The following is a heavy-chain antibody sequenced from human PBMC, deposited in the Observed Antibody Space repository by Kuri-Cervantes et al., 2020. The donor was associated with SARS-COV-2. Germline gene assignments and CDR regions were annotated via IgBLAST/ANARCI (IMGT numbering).Heavy chain of an antibody. V-gene: IGHV3-30*18. D-gene: IGHD6-13*01. CDR3: AKDHGPYSRATAYYGLDV. Sequence: LSLTYAASGFTFSTYRMHWVRQAPGKGLEWVSVISFDESDKDYADSVKGRFTISRDNSKNTLYLQMNSLRAEDTAVYYCAKDHGPYSRATAYYGLDVWGQGTRSPSP. J-gene: IGHJ6*02. CDR1: GFTFSTYR. CDR2: ISFDESDK.